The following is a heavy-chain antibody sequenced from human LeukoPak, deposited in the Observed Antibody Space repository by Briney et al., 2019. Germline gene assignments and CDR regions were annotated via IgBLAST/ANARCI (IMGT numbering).Heavy chain of an antibody. J-gene: IGHJ6*03. D-gene: IGHD2-2*02. Sequence: PSETLSLTCTVSGGSINSYYWSWIRQPAGKGLEWIGRIYTSGSTNYNPSLKSRVTMSVDTSKNQFSLKLSSVTAADTAVYYCARDSNYCSSTSCYTGNYYYYYMDVWGKGTTVTVSS. CDR1: GGSINSYY. CDR2: IYTSGST. CDR3: ARDSNYCSSTSCYTGNYYYYYMDV. V-gene: IGHV4-4*07.